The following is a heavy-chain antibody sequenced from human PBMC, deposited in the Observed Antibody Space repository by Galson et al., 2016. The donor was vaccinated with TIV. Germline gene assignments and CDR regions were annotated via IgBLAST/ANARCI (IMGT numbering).Heavy chain of an antibody. D-gene: IGHD2-21*01. CDR1: GLIVSNNY. CDR2: ISSGGST. V-gene: IGHV3-66*02. Sequence: SLRLSCAASGLIVSNNYMSWVRQAPGKGLEWVSLISSGGSTSYSDSVKGRFTISRDNSKNTLYLQMNSLRPEDTAVNYCARDRRHCGNECYLYYYYGMDVWGQGATVTVSS. J-gene: IGHJ6*02. CDR3: ARDRRHCGNECYLYYYYGMDV.